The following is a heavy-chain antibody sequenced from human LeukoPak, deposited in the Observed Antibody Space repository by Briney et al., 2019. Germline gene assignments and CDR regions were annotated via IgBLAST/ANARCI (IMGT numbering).Heavy chain of an antibody. CDR3: ARVLDYYGSGTRDFDY. CDR1: GVSISSSNSY. J-gene: IGHJ4*02. V-gene: IGHV4-39*07. Sequence: KSSETLSLTCTVSGVSISSSNSYWGWIRQPPGKGLEWIGSMYHSGTTSYNPSLKSRVTMSVDTSKNQFSLELSSVTAADTAVYYCARVLDYYGSGTRDFDYWGQGTLVTVSS. CDR2: MYHSGTT. D-gene: IGHD3-10*01.